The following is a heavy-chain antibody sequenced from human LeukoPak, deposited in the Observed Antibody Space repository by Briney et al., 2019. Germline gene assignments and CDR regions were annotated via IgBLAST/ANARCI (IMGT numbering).Heavy chain of an antibody. CDR1: GGSFSGYY. D-gene: IGHD3-3*01. Sequence: SETLSLTCAVYGGSFSGYYWSWIRQPPGKGLEWIGEINDSGSTNHNPSLKSRVTISVDTSKNQFSLKLNSLTAADTAVYYCARERSGSEIFARSFDIWGQGTMVTVSS. CDR2: INDSGST. J-gene: IGHJ3*02. V-gene: IGHV4-34*01. CDR3: ARERSGSEIFARSFDI.